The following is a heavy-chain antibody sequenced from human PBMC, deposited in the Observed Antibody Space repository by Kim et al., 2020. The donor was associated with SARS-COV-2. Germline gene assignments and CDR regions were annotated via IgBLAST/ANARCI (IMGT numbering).Heavy chain of an antibody. J-gene: IGHJ6*02. D-gene: IGHD3-10*01. V-gene: IGHV4-34*01. CDR2: INHSGST. Sequence: SETLSITCAVYGGSFSGYYWSWIRQPPGKGLEWIGEINHSGSTNYNPSLKSRVTISVDTSKNQFSLKLSSVTAADTAVYYCARGHRYGSGSYYYYGMDVWGQGTTVTVSS. CDR3: ARGHRYGSGSYYYYGMDV. CDR1: GGSFSGYY.